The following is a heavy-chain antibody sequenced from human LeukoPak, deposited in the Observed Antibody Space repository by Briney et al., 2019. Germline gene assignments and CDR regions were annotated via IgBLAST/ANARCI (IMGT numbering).Heavy chain of an antibody. Sequence: SETLSLTCTVSCGSISSYYWSWIRQPPGKGLEWIGYIYYSGSTNYNPSLKSRVTISVDTSKNQFSLKLRSVTAADTAVYYCARVTGYMIEDYFDYWGQGILVTVSS. CDR1: CGSISSYY. V-gene: IGHV4-59*01. CDR2: IYYSGST. CDR3: ARVTGYMIEDYFDY. D-gene: IGHD3-9*01. J-gene: IGHJ4*02.